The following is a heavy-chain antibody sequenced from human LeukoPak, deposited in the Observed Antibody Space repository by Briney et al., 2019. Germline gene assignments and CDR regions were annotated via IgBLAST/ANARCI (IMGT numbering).Heavy chain of an antibody. CDR3: ARCGGGTTCPSYYYFYMDV. CDR1: GGNFGSYA. V-gene: IGHV1-69*13. CDR2: VIPVFAIA. J-gene: IGHJ6*03. D-gene: IGHD2-15*01. Sequence: SVKVSCKASGGNFGSYAINWVRQAPGQGLEWMGGVIPVFAIANYAQKFQGRVTITADESTSTAYMELSSLRSEDTAVYYCARCGGGTTCPSYYYFYMDVWGKGTTVTISS.